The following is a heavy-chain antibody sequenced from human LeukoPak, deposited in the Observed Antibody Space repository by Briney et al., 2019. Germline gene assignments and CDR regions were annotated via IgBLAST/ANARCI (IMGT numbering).Heavy chain of an antibody. V-gene: IGHV1-18*01. J-gene: IGHJ3*02. Sequence: ASVKVSCKASGYTFTSYGISWVRQAPGQGLEWMGWISAYNGNTNYAQKLQGRVTMTTDTSTSTAYMELRSLRSDDTAVYYCASDTNYGDAFDIWGQGTMVTVSS. CDR2: ISAYNGNT. D-gene: IGHD3-3*01. CDR1: GYTFTSYG. CDR3: ASDTNYGDAFDI.